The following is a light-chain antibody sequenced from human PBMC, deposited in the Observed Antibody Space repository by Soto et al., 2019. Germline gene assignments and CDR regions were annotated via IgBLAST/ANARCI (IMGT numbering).Light chain of an antibody. V-gene: IGKV2-28*01. Sequence: DIVMTQSPLSLPVTPGEPASISCRSSQSLLYSNGYNYLDWYLQKPGQSPQLLIYLGSNRAPGFPDRVSGSESGTDFTLRISRVEAEDVGVYYCMQALQTPRTFGQGTRLEIK. J-gene: IGKJ2*01. CDR1: QSLLYSNGYNY. CDR2: LGS. CDR3: MQALQTPRT.